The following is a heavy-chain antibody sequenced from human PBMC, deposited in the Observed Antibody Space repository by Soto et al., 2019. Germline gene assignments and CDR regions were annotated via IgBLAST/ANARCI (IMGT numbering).Heavy chain of an antibody. CDR3: ATFPMPTVTYYYGMDV. CDR1: GYTFTSYY. J-gene: IGHJ6*02. V-gene: IGHV1-46*01. CDR2: INPSGGST. D-gene: IGHD4-17*01. Sequence: QVQLVQSGAEVKKPGASVKVSCKASGYTFTSYYMHWVRQAPGQGLEWMGIINPSGGSTSYAQKFQGRVTMTRDTSTSTVYMELSSLRSEDTAVYYCATFPMPTVTYYYGMDVWGQGTTVTVSS.